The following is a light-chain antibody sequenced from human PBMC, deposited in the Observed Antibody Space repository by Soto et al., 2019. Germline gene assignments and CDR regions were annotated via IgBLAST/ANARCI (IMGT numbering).Light chain of an antibody. V-gene: IGKV1-5*03. CDR1: QSITSW. CDR2: KST. CDR3: QQYNSYST. J-gene: IGKJ2*01. Sequence: DIPMTQSPATLSASVRDRVTTTCRASQSITSWLAWYQKKPGKAAKLLIAKSTSLESGVPSRFSGSVSGTEFTVTISNLQPDDFATYYCQQYNSYSTFGEGTKLEIK.